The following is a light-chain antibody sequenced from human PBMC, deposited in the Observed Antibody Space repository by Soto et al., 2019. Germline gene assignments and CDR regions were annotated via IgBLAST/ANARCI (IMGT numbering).Light chain of an antibody. CDR1: QDISNY. J-gene: IGKJ3*01. V-gene: IGKV1-33*01. CDR2: DAS. CDR3: QQYDNPPFT. Sequence: DIQMTQSPSSLSASVGDRVTITCQASQDISNYLNWYQQKPGKAPKLLIYDASNFETGVPSRFSGSGSGTDFTFTISSLQPEDIATYYCQQYDNPPFTFGPGTKVDIK.